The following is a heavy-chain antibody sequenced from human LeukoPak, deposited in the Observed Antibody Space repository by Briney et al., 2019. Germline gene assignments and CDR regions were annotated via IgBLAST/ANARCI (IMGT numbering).Heavy chain of an antibody. J-gene: IGHJ4*02. V-gene: IGHV3-21*01. CDR3: ARGGGDFRYYFDY. Sequence: GGSLRLSCAASGFTFSSYSMNWVRQAPGKGLEWVSSISSSSSYIYYADSVKGRFTISRDNAKNSLYLQMNSLRAEDTAVYYCARGGGDFRYYFDYWGQGTLVTVSS. CDR1: GFTFSSYS. CDR2: ISSSSSYI. D-gene: IGHD2-21*02.